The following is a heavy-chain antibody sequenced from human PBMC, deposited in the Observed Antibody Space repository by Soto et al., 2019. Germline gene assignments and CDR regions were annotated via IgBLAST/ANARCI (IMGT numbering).Heavy chain of an antibody. D-gene: IGHD3-10*01. CDR1: GASISRGGFH. J-gene: IGHJ4*02. Sequence: QLQLQESGPGLVKPSETLSLTCAVSGASISRGGFHWGWIRQPPGQGLEWIGSLYSGSTYYNPSPKSRVTISADTSKSEFPLRLTSVTAADTAVYYCARRGSGHTFDYWGQGTLVTVSS. CDR2: LYSGST. CDR3: ARRGSGHTFDY. V-gene: IGHV4-39*01.